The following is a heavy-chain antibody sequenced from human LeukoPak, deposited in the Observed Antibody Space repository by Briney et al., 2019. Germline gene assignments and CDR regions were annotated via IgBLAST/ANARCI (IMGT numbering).Heavy chain of an antibody. D-gene: IGHD2-2*01. Sequence: GASVKVSCKASGYTFTSYGISWERQAPGQGLEWMGWISAYNGNTNYAQKLQGRVTMTTDTSTSTAYMELRSLRSDDTAVYYCARDRPCSSTSCYGWFDPWGQGTLVTVSS. J-gene: IGHJ5*02. CDR1: GYTFTSYG. CDR2: ISAYNGNT. V-gene: IGHV1-18*01. CDR3: ARDRPCSSTSCYGWFDP.